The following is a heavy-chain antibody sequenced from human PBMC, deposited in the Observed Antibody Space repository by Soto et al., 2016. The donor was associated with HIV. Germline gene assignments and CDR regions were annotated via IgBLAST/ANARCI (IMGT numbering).Heavy chain of an antibody. CDR2: ISSSSSYI. CDR3: ARVPLSSSWYEDY. V-gene: IGHV3-21*01. J-gene: IGHJ4*02. Sequence: EVQLVESGGGLVKPGGSLRLSCAASGFTFSSYSMNWVRQAPGKGLEWVSSISSSSSYIYYADSVKGRFTISRDNAKNSLYLQMNSLRAEDTAVYYCARVPLSSSWYEDYWGQGTPGHRLL. CDR1: GFTFSSYS. D-gene: IGHD6-13*01.